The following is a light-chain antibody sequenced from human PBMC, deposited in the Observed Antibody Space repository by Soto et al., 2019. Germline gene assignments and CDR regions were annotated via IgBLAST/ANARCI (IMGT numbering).Light chain of an antibody. Sequence: DIQMTQSPSSVSASVGDRVTITCRASQGIRNSLTWSQHKPGKAPKSLIYDASSLQSGAPSRFSGSGSGTDFTLTISSLQPEDFATYYCQQYNDHPFTFGPGTKVDIK. CDR1: QGIRNS. J-gene: IGKJ3*01. V-gene: IGKV1-16*01. CDR3: QQYNDHPFT. CDR2: DAS.